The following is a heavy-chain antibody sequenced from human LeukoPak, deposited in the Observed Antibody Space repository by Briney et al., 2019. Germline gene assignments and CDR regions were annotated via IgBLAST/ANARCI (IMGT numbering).Heavy chain of an antibody. D-gene: IGHD2-2*01. Sequence: GGSLRLSCAASGFTFSSYIMNWVRQAPGKGLEWVSSISSSSSYIYYADSVKGRFTISRDNAKNSLYLQMNSLRAEDTAVYYCARAHSTSYYFDYWGQGTLVTVSS. CDR1: GFTFSSYI. V-gene: IGHV3-21*01. CDR3: ARAHSTSYYFDY. J-gene: IGHJ4*02. CDR2: ISSSSSYI.